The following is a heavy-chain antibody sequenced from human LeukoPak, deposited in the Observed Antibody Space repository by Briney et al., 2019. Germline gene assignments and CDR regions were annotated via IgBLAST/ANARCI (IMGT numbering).Heavy chain of an antibody. Sequence: PSETLSLTCTVSGGSISSYYWSWIRQPPGKGLEWIGYIYYSGSTNYNPSLESRVTISVDTSKNQFSLKLSSVTAADTAVYYCARHENYGSGSYGNFQHWGQGTLVTVSS. CDR3: ARHENYGSGSYGNFQH. CDR1: GGSISSYY. CDR2: IYYSGST. J-gene: IGHJ1*01. V-gene: IGHV4-59*08. D-gene: IGHD3-10*01.